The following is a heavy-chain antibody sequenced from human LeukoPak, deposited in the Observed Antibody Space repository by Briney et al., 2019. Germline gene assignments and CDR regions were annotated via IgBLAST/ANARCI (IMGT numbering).Heavy chain of an antibody. CDR1: GYTFTSYG. CDR3: ARVFGSGYSNP. D-gene: IGHD5-18*01. CDR2: INPNSGGT. J-gene: IGHJ5*02. V-gene: IGHV1-18*01. Sequence: GASVKVSCKASGYTFTSYGISWVRQAPGQGLEWMGRINPNSGGTNYAQKFQGRVTMTRDTSTSTAYMELRSLRSDDTAVYYCARVFGSGYSNPWGQGTLVTVSS.